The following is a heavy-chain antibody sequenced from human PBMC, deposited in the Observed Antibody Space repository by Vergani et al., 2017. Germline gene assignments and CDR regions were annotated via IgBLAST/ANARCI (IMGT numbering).Heavy chain of an antibody. Sequence: QVQLQQWGPGLVKPSETLSLTCTVSGGSISSYYWSWIRQLPGKGLEWIGYIYYSGSTNYNPSLKSRVTISVDTSKNQFSLKLSSVTAADTAVYYCARARGPGDAFDIWGQGTMVTVSS. CDR3: ARARGPGDAFDI. J-gene: IGHJ3*02. CDR1: GGSISSYY. V-gene: IGHV4-59*01. CDR2: IYYSGST. D-gene: IGHD5-24*01.